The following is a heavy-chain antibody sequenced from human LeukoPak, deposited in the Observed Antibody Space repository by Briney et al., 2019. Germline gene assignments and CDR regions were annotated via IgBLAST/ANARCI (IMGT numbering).Heavy chain of an antibody. CDR1: QFKFNDFG. J-gene: IGHJ6*02. D-gene: IGHD3-16*01. CDR2: ISGNGGST. V-gene: IGHV3-23*01. Sequence: GGSLRLSCATSQFKFNDFGMTWVRQAPGKGLEWVSSISGNGGSTQYADSVQGRFAISRDNSKNTLYLQMNSLRAEDTAVYYCAKSPFILKLRSGELWLYPMDVWDQGTTVTVSS. CDR3: AKSPFILKLRSGELWLYPMDV.